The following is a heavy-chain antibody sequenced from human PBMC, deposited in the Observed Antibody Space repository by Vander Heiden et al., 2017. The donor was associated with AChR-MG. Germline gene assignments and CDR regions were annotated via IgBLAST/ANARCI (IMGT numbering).Heavy chain of an antibody. CDR1: GFTFSSYG. V-gene: IGHV3-33*01. D-gene: IGHD3-10*01. Sequence: QVQLVESGGGVVQPGRSLRLSCAASGFTFSSYGMHWVRQAPGKGLEWVAVIWYDGSNKYYADSVKGRFTISRDNSKNTLYLQMNSLRAEDTAVYYCARDAGPRSTMVRGYFDYWGQGTLVTVSS. J-gene: IGHJ4*02. CDR2: IWYDGSNK. CDR3: ARDAGPRSTMVRGYFDY.